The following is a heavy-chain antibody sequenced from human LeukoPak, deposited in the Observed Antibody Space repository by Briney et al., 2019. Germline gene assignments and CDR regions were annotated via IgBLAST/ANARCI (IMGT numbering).Heavy chain of an antibody. D-gene: IGHD1-26*01. J-gene: IGHJ4*02. CDR2: INPNSGGT. CDR3: ARGLVGATESDY. CDR1: GYTFTGYY. Sequence: ASVKVSCKASGYTFTGYYMHWVRQAPGQGLEWMGWINPNSGGTNYAQKFQGRVTMTRDTSISTAYMELSRLRSEDTAVYYCARGLVGATESDYWGQGTLVTVSS. V-gene: IGHV1-2*02.